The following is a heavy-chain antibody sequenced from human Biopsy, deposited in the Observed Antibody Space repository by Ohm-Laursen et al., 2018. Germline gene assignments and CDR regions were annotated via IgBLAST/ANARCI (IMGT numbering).Heavy chain of an antibody. CDR1: GGSISDYF. J-gene: IGHJ6*03. Sequence: SDTLSLTCIVSGGSISDYFWSWIRQPPDKGLEYIGRIYSSGRTFYNPSLKSRVTMSVATSDNQFSLKLSSVTAADTAVYFCARDAYGDYDTYY. V-gene: IGHV4-4*07. D-gene: IGHD4-17*01. CDR3: ARDAYGDYDTYY. CDR2: IYSSGRT.